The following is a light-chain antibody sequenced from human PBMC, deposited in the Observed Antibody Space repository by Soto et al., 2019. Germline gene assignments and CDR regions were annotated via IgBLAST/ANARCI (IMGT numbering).Light chain of an antibody. J-gene: IGLJ3*02. V-gene: IGLV2-14*01. CDR3: SSYTSSRGV. CDR2: EVS. CDR1: SSDVGGYNY. Sequence: SALTQPASVSGSPGQSITISCTGTSSDVGGYNYVSWYQQHPGKAPKLMIYEVSNRPSGVSNRFSGSKSGNTASLTISGLQAEDEADYYCSSYTSSRGVFGGGTKLTVL.